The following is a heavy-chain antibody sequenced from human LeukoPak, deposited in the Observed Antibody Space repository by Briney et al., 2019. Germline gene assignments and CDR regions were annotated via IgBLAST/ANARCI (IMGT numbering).Heavy chain of an antibody. CDR2: IYYSGST. J-gene: IGHJ5*02. V-gene: IGHV4-59*01. D-gene: IGHD2-2*01. CDR1: GGSISSYY. Sequence: SETLSLTCTVSGGSISSYYWGWIRQPPGKGLEWIGYIYYSGSTNYNPSLKSRVTISVDTSKNQFSLKLSSVTAADTAVYYCARTAGRCSSTSCYGYDWFDPWGQGTLVTVSS. CDR3: ARTAGRCSSTSCYGYDWFDP.